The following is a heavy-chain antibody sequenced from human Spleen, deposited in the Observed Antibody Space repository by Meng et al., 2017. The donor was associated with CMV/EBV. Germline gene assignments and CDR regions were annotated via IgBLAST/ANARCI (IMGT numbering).Heavy chain of an antibody. CDR2: IDVTGTWA. CDR1: GFIASGYS. CDR3: TRDIYYSCGSGCYYFDV. D-gene: IGHD3-22*01. V-gene: IGHV3-21*06. Sequence: GGSLRLSCAASGFIASGYSFNWFRQTPGRGLEWVSSIDVTGTWASYADSVKGRFTISRDNAKSSLSLQMNSLRAEDTALYYCTRDIYYSCGSGCYYFDVWGQGTRSPSPQ. J-gene: IGHJ4*02.